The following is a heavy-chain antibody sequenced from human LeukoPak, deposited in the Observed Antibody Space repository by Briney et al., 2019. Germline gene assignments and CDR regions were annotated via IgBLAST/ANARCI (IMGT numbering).Heavy chain of an antibody. CDR3: ARAKFDSSRYYYRGFDI. V-gene: IGHV3-11*04. D-gene: IGHD3-22*01. CDR2: ISDSGSNI. J-gene: IGHJ3*02. CDR1: GFIFSDYY. Sequence: GGSLRLSCAASGFIFSDYYMGWIRQAPGRGLEWVSYISDSGSNIYYTDSVKGRFTMSRDNAKKSLYLQMNSLRAEDTAVYYCARAKFDSSRYYYRGFDIWGQGTMVTVSS.